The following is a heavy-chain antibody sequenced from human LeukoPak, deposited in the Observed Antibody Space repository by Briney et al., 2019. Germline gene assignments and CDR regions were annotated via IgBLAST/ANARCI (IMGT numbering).Heavy chain of an antibody. Sequence: ASVKVSCKASGYNFNNYGVSWVRQAPGQGLEWMGWISAKTGNTNYAQKVQGRVTTTTDTSTTTAYMELRSLGSDDTAVYYCARGSYPYSHGMDVWGQGTTVTVSS. D-gene: IGHD1-26*01. CDR1: GYNFNNYG. V-gene: IGHV1-18*01. CDR3: ARGSYPYSHGMDV. J-gene: IGHJ6*02. CDR2: ISAKTGNT.